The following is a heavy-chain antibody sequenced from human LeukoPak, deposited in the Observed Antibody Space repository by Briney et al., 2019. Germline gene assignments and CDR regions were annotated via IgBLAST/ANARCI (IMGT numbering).Heavy chain of an antibody. D-gene: IGHD2-8*02. CDR2: IRYDGSNK. J-gene: IGHJ4*02. CDR3: AKDREIVLLPGAGFDY. V-gene: IGHV3-30*02. CDR1: GFTFSNFG. Sequence: PGGSLRLSCAASGFTFSNFGMHWVRQAPGKGLEWLALIRYDGSNKYYADSVKGRITISRDNSKNTLYLQMNSLRAEDTAVYYCAKDREIVLLPGAGFDYWGQGTLVTVSS.